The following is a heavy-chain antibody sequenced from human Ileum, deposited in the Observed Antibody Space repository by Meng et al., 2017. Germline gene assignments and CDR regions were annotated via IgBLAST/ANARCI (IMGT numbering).Heavy chain of an antibody. J-gene: IGHJ4*02. V-gene: IGHV4-4*02. CDR3: ARNGDYSADH. CDR1: GGSISFGYR. CDR2: IHHSGST. Sequence: QVQLQGSGPGLVKPSGTLSLTCAVSGGSISFGYRWSWVRQPPGQGLEWIGEIHHSGSTNYNPSLKSRVTLSVDNSNNQFSLSLTSVTAADTAVYYCARNGDYSADHWGQGILVTVSS. D-gene: IGHD2-21*01.